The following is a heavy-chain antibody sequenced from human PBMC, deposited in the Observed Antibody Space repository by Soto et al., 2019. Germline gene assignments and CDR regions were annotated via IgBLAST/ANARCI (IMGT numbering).Heavy chain of an antibody. CDR3: AREDGIAGETSAVDY. D-gene: IGHD1-26*01. CDR1: GFTFNTYS. Sequence: EVHLVDSGGGLVKPGGSLRLSCAASGFTFNTYSMTWVRQAPGQGLEWVSSISNTGAHIYYADSVRGRFTISRDNAKNSLLLQTSSLTAEDTAVYYCAREDGIAGETSAVDYWGHGTLVTVSS. CDR2: ISNTGAHI. V-gene: IGHV3-21*01. J-gene: IGHJ4*01.